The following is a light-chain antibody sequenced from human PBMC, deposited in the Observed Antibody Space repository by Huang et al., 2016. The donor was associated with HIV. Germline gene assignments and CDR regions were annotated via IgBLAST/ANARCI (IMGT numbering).Light chain of an antibody. Sequence: DIVMTQSPLSLPVTPGEPASISCKSSQSLLHSNGSHYLDWYLQKPGQSPQLLISLGSNRASGVPDRFSGSGAGTDFTLKISRVEAEDVGVYYCMQALETPITFGQGTRLEIK. CDR2: LGS. CDR1: QSLLHSNGSHY. CDR3: MQALETPIT. V-gene: IGKV2-28*01. J-gene: IGKJ5*01.